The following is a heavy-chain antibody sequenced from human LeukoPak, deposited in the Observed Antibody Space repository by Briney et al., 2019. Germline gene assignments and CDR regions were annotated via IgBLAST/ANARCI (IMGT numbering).Heavy chain of an antibody. CDR1: GGSISSYY. J-gene: IGHJ6*02. V-gene: IGHV4-59*01. D-gene: IGHD5-12*01. CDR3: ARVSRGYDPSDYYYRMDV. Sequence: SETLSLTCTVSGGSISSYYWSWIRQPPGKGLEWIGYIYYSGSTNYNPSLKSRVTISVDTSKNQFSLKLSSVTAADPAVYYRARVSRGYDPSDYYYRMDVWGQGTTVTVSS. CDR2: IYYSGST.